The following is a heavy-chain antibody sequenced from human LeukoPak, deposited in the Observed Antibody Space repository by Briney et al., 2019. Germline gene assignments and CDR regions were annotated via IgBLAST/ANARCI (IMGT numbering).Heavy chain of an antibody. D-gene: IGHD3-3*01. CDR2: IDSNGGGA. CDR1: GFTFNIYW. J-gene: IGHJ5*02. CDR3: TRSRSGYPYP. V-gene: IGHV3-74*03. Sequence: GGSLRLSCATSGFTFNIYWMQWVRQVPGKGLVWVSRIDSNGGGATYADSVKGRFTVSRDNADNSLYLQMNSLRAEDTAVYYCTRSRSGYPYPWGQGTLVTVSS.